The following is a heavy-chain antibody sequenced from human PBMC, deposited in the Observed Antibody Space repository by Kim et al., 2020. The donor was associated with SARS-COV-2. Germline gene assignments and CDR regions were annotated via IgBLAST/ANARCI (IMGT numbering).Heavy chain of an antibody. J-gene: IGHJ4*02. Sequence: SDIYYADSVKGRFTISSDNAKNSLYLQMNSLRAEDTAVYYCARDLTPFDYWGQGTLVTVSS. D-gene: IGHD2-15*01. V-gene: IGHV3-21*01. CDR2: SDI. CDR3: ARDLTPFDY.